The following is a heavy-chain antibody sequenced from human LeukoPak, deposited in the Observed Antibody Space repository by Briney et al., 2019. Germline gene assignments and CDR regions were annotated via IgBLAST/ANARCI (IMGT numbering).Heavy chain of an antibody. CDR1: GFTFSSYS. D-gene: IGHD2-15*01. J-gene: IGHJ4*02. CDR3: ARDPLYCSGGSCYSGSSGYFDY. V-gene: IGHV3-48*02. CDR2: ISSSSSTI. Sequence: PGGSLRLSCAASGFTFSSYSMNWVRQAPGKGLEWVSYISSSSSTIYYADSVKGRFTISRDNAKNSLYLQMNSLRDEDTAVYYCARDPLYCSGGSCYSGSSGYFDYWGQGTLVTVS.